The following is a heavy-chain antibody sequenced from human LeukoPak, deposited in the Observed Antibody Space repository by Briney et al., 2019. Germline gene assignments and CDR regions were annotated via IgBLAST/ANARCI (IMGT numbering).Heavy chain of an antibody. CDR3: ARDPSYCGGDCYSGDY. CDR1: GFTFSSYS. CDR2: ISSSSSYI. J-gene: IGHJ4*02. V-gene: IGHV3-21*01. D-gene: IGHD2-21*02. Sequence: PGGSLRLSCAASGFTFSSYSMNWVRQAPGKGLEWVSSISSSSSYIYYADSVKGRFTISRDNAKNSLYLQMNSPRAEDTAVYYCARDPSYCGGDCYSGDYWGQGTLVTVSS.